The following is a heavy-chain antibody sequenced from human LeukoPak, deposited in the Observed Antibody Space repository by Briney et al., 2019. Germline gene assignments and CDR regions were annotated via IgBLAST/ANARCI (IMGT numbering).Heavy chain of an antibody. CDR1: GGSISSSNW. V-gene: IGHV4-4*02. CDR3: ARGQDIVVVPAAIWFDP. Sequence: PSGTLTLTCAVSGGSISSSNWWSWVRQPPGKGLEWIGEIYHSGSTNYNPSLKSRVTISVDKSKNQFSLKLSSVTAADTAVYYCARGQDIVVVPAAIWFDPWGQGTLVTVSS. J-gene: IGHJ5*02. CDR2: IYHSGST. D-gene: IGHD2-2*01.